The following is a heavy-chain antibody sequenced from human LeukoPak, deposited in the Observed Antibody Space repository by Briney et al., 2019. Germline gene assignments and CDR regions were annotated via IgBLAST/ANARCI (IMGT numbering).Heavy chain of an antibody. D-gene: IGHD3-16*01. V-gene: IGHV1-2*02. CDR1: GYTFTGYY. J-gene: IGHJ6*02. CDR2: INPNSGGT. CDR3: ARHPKGVYGMDA. Sequence: ASVKVSCKASGYTFTGYYMHWVRQAPGQGLEWMGWINPNSGGTNYAQKFQGRVTMTRDTSISTAYMELSRLRSDDTAVYYCARHPKGVYGMDAWGQGTTVTVSS.